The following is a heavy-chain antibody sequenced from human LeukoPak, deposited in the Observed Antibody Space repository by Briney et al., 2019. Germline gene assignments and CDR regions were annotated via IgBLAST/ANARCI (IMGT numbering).Heavy chain of an antibody. Sequence: NPGGSLRLSCAASGFTFSDYYMSWIRQAPGKGLEWVSYISSSGSTIYYADSVKGRFTISRDNAKNTLYLQMNSLRAEDTAVYYCAKGVLRGYSYGDAFDIWGQGTMVTVSS. CDR2: ISSSGSTI. CDR3: AKGVLRGYSYGDAFDI. J-gene: IGHJ3*02. CDR1: GFTFSDYY. D-gene: IGHD5-18*01. V-gene: IGHV3-11*01.